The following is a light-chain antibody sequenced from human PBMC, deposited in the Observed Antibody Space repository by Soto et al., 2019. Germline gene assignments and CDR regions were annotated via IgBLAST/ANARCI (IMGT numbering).Light chain of an antibody. Sequence: EIVLTQSPATLSLSPGERATLSCRASQSVSNYLTWYQQKPGQAPRLLIYDASERATGIPARFIGSGSGTDFTLTISSLEPEDFATYYCQQRSSWPLFGQGTKLEIK. CDR2: DAS. CDR3: QQRSSWPL. CDR1: QSVSNY. V-gene: IGKV3-11*01. J-gene: IGKJ2*01.